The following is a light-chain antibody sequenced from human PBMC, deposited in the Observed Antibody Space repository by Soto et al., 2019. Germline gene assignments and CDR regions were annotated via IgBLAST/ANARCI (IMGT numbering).Light chain of an antibody. J-gene: IGKJ4*01. Sequence: DIQMTQSPSSLSASVGDRVTITCRASQSISSYLNWYQQKPGKAPKLLIYAASSLQSGVPSRFSGSGSGTDFTLTISSLQPEDFATYYCQQSYSTCLTFGGGTKLEIK. CDR3: QQSYSTCLT. CDR1: QSISSY. CDR2: AAS. V-gene: IGKV1-39*01.